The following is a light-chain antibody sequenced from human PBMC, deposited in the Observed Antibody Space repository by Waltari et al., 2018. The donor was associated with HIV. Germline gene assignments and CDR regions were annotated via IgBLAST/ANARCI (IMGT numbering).Light chain of an antibody. CDR3: SSYAGSNNYV. V-gene: IGLV2-8*01. J-gene: IGLJ1*01. Sequence: QSALTQPPSASGSPGQSVTISCTGTSSDVGGYNYVPRYQQHPGKAPKLMIYEVSKRPSGVPDRFPGSKSGNTASLTVSGLQAEDEADYYCSSYAGSNNYVFGTGTKVTVL. CDR1: SSDVGGYNY. CDR2: EVS.